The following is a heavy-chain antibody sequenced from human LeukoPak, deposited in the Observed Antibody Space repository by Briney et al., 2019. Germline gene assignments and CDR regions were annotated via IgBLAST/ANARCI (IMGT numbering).Heavy chain of an antibody. CDR2: IHSGGST. V-gene: IGHV3-53*01. CDR1: GFTVSNNY. J-gene: IGHJ4*02. CDR3: ASKALLLRFLEWLFWPFDY. Sequence: GGSLRLSCAASGFTVSNNYMSWVRQAPGKGLEWVSVIHSGGSTHYADSVKGRFTISRDNSNNTLFLQMNSLRAEDTADYYCASKALLLRFLEWLFWPFDYWGQGTLVTVSS. D-gene: IGHD3-3*01.